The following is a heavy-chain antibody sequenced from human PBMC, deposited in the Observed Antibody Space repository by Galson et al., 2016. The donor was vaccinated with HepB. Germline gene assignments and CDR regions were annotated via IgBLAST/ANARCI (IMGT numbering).Heavy chain of an antibody. V-gene: IGHV3-64*01. CDR1: GFTFSSYA. J-gene: IGHJ6*02. CDR3: ARSLTLYCISTTCYGNYYGMDR. D-gene: IGHD2-2*01. Sequence: SLRLSCAASGFTFSSYAMHWVRQAPGKGLEYVSAVSSNGGSTYYANSVKGRFTISRDNSKNTLYLQMGSLRAEDMAVYYCARSLTLYCISTTCYGNYYGMDRWGQGTTVTVSS. CDR2: VSSNGGST.